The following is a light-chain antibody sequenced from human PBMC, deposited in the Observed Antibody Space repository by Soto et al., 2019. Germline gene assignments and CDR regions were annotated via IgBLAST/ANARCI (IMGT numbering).Light chain of an antibody. CDR3: TSYASGSSHVV. Sequence: QSALTQPAYVSGYPGQSITLSWTRTSSDIGGYDYVSWYQRHPAKAPKLLIYDVNNRPSGVSNRFSGSKSVNPASLTISWLLAEDEADYYCTSYASGSSHVVFGGGTKLAVL. CDR1: SSDIGGYDY. V-gene: IGLV2-14*01. J-gene: IGLJ2*01. CDR2: DVN.